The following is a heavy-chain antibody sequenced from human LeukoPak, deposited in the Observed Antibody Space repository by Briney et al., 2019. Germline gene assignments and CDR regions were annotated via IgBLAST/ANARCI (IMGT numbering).Heavy chain of an antibody. V-gene: IGHV3-74*01. Sequence: GSLRLSCAASGFSFSNFWMHWGRQAPGEGLVWVSRISPDGSETTYADSVKGRFTISRDNAKNTLYLQLSSLRAEDTAVYYCARDMWGSFDYWGQGALVTVSS. CDR2: ISPDGSET. CDR1: GFSFSNFW. D-gene: IGHD7-27*01. CDR3: ARDMWGSFDY. J-gene: IGHJ4*02.